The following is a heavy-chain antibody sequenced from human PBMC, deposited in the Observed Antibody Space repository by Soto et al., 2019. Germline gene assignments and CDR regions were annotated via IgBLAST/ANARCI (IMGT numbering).Heavy chain of an antibody. CDR2: ISYDGSNK. J-gene: IGHJ6*02. Sequence: GWSLRLSCASSVFTFSSYGMHWVRQAPGKGLEWVAVISYDGSNKYYADSVKGRFTISRDNSKNTLYLQMSSLRAEDTAVYYCVKDGSSGWPYFYDMDVWGQGTTVTVSS. CDR3: VKDGSSGWPYFYDMDV. V-gene: IGHV3-30*18. CDR1: VFTFSSYG. D-gene: IGHD6-19*01.